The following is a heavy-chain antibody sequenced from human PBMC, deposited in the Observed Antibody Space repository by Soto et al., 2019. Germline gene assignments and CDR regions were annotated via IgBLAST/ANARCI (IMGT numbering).Heavy chain of an antibody. V-gene: IGHV4-61*01. Sequence: ETLSVACPVSGVAVSSGTYYWSWIRQPPGKGLEWIGHIYFTGSTNYNPSLKSRVTMSLDTSRNQLSLTLSSVTAADTAVYYCTRGPPRVQWFDPWGLGTLVTV. CDR2: IYFTGST. J-gene: IGHJ5*02. CDR1: GVAVSSGTYY. CDR3: TRGPPRVQWFDP.